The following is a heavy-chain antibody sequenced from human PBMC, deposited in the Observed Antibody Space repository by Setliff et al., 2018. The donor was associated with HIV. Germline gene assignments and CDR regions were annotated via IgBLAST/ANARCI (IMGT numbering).Heavy chain of an antibody. V-gene: IGHV1-2*06. CDR2: ISPNNGAA. Sequence: ASVKVSCKATEYMILAYKMNWVRQAPGQGLEWIGRISPNNGAAEYAPKFQGRVIMTLDTSISTAYLEIPRLTSDDAAVYYCARPRVFDSFDVRGQGTMVTVSS. CDR3: ARPRVFDSFDV. J-gene: IGHJ3*01. CDR1: EYMILAYK.